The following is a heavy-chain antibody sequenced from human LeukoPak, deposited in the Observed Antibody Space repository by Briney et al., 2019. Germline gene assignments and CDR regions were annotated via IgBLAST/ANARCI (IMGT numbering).Heavy chain of an antibody. D-gene: IGHD3-10*01. V-gene: IGHV4-61*02. CDR1: GGSISSGSYY. CDR2: IYTSGST. Sequence: SETLSLTCTVSGGSISSGSYYWSWIRQPAGKGLEWIGRIYTSGSTNYNPSLKSRVTISVDTSKNQFSLKLSSVTAADTAVYYCARGSYYYGSGSFSSYYFDYWGQGTLVTVSS. J-gene: IGHJ4*02. CDR3: ARGSYYYGSGSFSSYYFDY.